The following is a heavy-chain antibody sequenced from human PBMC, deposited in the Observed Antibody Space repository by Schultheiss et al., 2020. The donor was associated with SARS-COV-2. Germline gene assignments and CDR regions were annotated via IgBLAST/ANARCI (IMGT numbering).Heavy chain of an antibody. V-gene: IGHV5-51*01. CDR3: ARAMDSSSWYGVRLISPAFDI. D-gene: IGHD6-13*01. CDR2: IYPGDSDT. Sequence: GESLKISCKGSGYSFTSYWIGWVRQMPGKGLEWMGIIYPGDSDTRYSPSFQGQVTISADKSISTAYLQWSSLKASDTAMYYCARAMDSSSWYGVRLISPAFDIWGQGTLVTVSS. J-gene: IGHJ4*02. CDR1: GYSFTSYW.